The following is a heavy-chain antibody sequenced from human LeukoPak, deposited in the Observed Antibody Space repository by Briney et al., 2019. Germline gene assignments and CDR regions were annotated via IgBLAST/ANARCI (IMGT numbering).Heavy chain of an antibody. Sequence: SVTLSLTCTVYGGSFSGYCWSWIRQPPGKGLEWIGEINHSGSTNYNPSLKTRVTISVDTSKDQFSLKLTSVTAADTAVYYCARHCDSSGYPLDYWGQGTLVTVSS. V-gene: IGHV4-34*01. CDR3: ARHCDSSGYPLDY. CDR1: GGSFSGYC. CDR2: INHSGST. D-gene: IGHD3-22*01. J-gene: IGHJ4*02.